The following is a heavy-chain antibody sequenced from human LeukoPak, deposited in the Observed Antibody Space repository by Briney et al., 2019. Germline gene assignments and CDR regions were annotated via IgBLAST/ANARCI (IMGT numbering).Heavy chain of an antibody. Sequence: GGSLRLSCAAFGFTFTNYWMSWVRQAPGKGLEWLANIKVDGSETYYVDSLKGRFTISRDNAKNSVYLQMNSLRVEDTAVYYCARDGHWEVTRGHYFDYWGQGTLVTVSS. V-gene: IGHV3-7*01. CDR1: GFTFTNYW. CDR2: IKVDGSET. CDR3: ARDGHWEVTRGHYFDY. D-gene: IGHD4-11*01. J-gene: IGHJ4*02.